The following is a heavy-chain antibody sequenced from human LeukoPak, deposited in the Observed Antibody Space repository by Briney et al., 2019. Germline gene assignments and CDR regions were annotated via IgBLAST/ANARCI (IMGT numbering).Heavy chain of an antibody. V-gene: IGHV1-2*02. Sequence: ASVKVSCKASGYTFTDYYVHWVRQAPGQGLEWMGWINPNSGGTNYAQKFQGRVTMTRDTSISTAYMELSRLTSDDTAVFYCARAYTGLEALDYWGQGTLVTVSS. D-gene: IGHD2-2*02. J-gene: IGHJ4*02. CDR3: ARAYTGLEALDY. CDR1: GYTFTDYY. CDR2: INPNSGGT.